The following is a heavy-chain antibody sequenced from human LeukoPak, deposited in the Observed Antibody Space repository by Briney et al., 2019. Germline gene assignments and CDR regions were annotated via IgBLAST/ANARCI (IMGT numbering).Heavy chain of an antibody. J-gene: IGHJ4*02. CDR3: ARSLGATTFPYFDY. Sequence: SETLSLTCTVSGGSISSSSYYWGWIRQPPGKGLGWIGSIYYSGSTYYNPSLKSRVTISVDTSKNQFSLKLSSVTAADTAVYYCARSLGATTFPYFDYWGQGTLVTVSS. V-gene: IGHV4-39*01. CDR2: IYYSGST. CDR1: GGSISSSSYY. D-gene: IGHD1-26*01.